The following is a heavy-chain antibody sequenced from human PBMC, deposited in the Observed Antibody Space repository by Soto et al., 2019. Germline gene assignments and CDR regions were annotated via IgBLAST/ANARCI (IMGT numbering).Heavy chain of an antibody. CDR1: GGTFSSYA. Sequence: SVKVSCKASGGTFSSYAISWVRQAPGQGLEWMGGIIPIFGTANYAQKFQGRVTITADESTSTAYMELSSLRSEDMAVYYCASLRMRYSSSGLDVWGQGTTVTVSS. CDR3: ASLRMRYSSSGLDV. J-gene: IGHJ6*02. V-gene: IGHV1-69*13. CDR2: IIPIFGTA. D-gene: IGHD6-6*01.